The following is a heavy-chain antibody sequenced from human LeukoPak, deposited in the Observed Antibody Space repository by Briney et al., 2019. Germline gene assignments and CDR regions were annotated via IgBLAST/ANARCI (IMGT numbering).Heavy chain of an antibody. CDR3: ARVPGVLYDTLTGYGSGWFDP. V-gene: IGHV4-38-2*02. CDR2: VYHSGST. J-gene: IGHJ5*02. Sequence: SETLSLTCTVSGYSLSTGYYWGWVRQPPGKRLEWIGTVYHSGSTYYNPSLRSRAAISVDTSRNQFSLRLRSMTAADTAVYYCARVPGVLYDTLTGYGSGWFDPWGQGTLVTVSS. CDR1: GYSLSTGYY. D-gene: IGHD3-9*01.